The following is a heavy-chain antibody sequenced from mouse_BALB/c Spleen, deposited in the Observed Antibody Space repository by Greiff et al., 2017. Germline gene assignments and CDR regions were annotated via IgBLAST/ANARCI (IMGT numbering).Heavy chain of an antibody. V-gene: IGHV5-9-4*01. J-gene: IGHJ4*01. Sequence: EVKLVESGGGLVKPGGSLKLSCAASGFTFSSYAMSWVRQSPEKRLEWVAEISSGGSYTYYPDTVTGRFTISRDNAKNTLYLEMSSLRSEDTAMYYCARDGEVRRKGYAMDYWGQGTSVTVSS. CDR3: ARDGEVRRKGYAMDY. CDR1: GFTFSSYA. D-gene: IGHD2-14*01. CDR2: ISSGGSYT.